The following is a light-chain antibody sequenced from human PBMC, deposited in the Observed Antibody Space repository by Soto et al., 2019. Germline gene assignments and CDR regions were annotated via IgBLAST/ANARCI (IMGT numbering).Light chain of an antibody. J-gene: IGKJ4*01. CDR2: AAS. Sequence: DFQMTQSPSSLSASVGDRVTITCRASQGINNNLAWFQQKPGKVPKVLIYAASTLQSGVPSRFSGSGSGTDFTLTISSLQPEDVATYYCQNYNSAPPACTFGGGTKVEIK. CDR1: QGINNN. V-gene: IGKV1-27*01. CDR3: QNYNSAPPACT.